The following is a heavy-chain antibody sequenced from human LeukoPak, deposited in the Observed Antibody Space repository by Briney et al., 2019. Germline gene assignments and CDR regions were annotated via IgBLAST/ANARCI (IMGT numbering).Heavy chain of an antibody. CDR3: AVPYCSSTSCYRGG. J-gene: IGHJ4*02. Sequence: SGTLSLTCAVSGGSISSSSWWSWVRQPPGKGLEWIGEINHSGSTNYNPSLKSRVTISVDTSKNQFSLKLSSVTAADTAVYYCAVPYCSSTSCYRGGWGQGTLVTVSS. CDR1: GGSISSSSW. D-gene: IGHD2-2*01. CDR2: INHSGST. V-gene: IGHV4-4*02.